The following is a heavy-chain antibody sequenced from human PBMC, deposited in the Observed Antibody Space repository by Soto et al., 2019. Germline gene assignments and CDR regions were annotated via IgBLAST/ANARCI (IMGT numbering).Heavy chain of an antibody. Sequence: GRSLRLSYTASGFNFGDYAMSWFRQAPGKGLEWVGFIRSKAYGGTTEYAASVKGRFTISRDDSKSIAYLQMNSLKTEDTAVYYCTSAYADFWSGYNPLTYGMDVWGQGTTVTV. D-gene: IGHD3-3*01. CDR1: GFNFGDYA. V-gene: IGHV3-49*03. CDR3: TSAYADFWSGYNPLTYGMDV. J-gene: IGHJ6*02. CDR2: IRSKAYGGTT.